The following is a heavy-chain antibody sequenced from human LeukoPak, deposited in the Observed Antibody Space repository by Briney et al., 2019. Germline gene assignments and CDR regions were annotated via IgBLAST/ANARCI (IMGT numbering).Heavy chain of an antibody. V-gene: IGHV3-20*04. Sequence: GGSLRLSCAASGFTFDDYGMSWVRQAPGKGLEWVPGINWNGGSTGYADSVKGRFTISRDNAKNSLYLQMNSLRAEDTALYYCARDSYSGSYSYFDYWGQGTLVTVSS. J-gene: IGHJ4*02. D-gene: IGHD1-26*01. CDR3: ARDSYSGSYSYFDY. CDR2: INWNGGST. CDR1: GFTFDDYG.